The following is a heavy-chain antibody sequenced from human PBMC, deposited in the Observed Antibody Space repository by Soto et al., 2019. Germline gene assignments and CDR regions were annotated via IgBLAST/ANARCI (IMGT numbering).Heavy chain of an antibody. J-gene: IGHJ4*02. D-gene: IGHD3-22*01. Sequence: PGESLKISCKGSGYSFTSYWIGWVRQMPGKGLEWMGIIYPGDSDTRYSPSFQGQVTISADKSISTAYLQWSSLKASDTAMYYCARSSARYYYDSSGYYYYWGQGTLATVSS. CDR3: ARSSARYYYDSSGYYYY. CDR1: GYSFTSYW. CDR2: IYPGDSDT. V-gene: IGHV5-51*01.